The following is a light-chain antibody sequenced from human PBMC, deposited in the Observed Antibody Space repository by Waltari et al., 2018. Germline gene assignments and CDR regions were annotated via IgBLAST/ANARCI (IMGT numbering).Light chain of an antibody. CDR1: SSDVGGYNY. Sequence: QSALTQPRSVSGSPGQSVTNSCTGTSSDVGGYNYVSWYQQHPGKAPKLMIHDVNKRPSGVPDRFSGSKSGNTASLTISGLQAEDEADYYCCSYAGSYIFGVFGGGTKLTVL. CDR2: DVN. CDR3: CSYAGSYIFGV. V-gene: IGLV2-11*01. J-gene: IGLJ2*01.